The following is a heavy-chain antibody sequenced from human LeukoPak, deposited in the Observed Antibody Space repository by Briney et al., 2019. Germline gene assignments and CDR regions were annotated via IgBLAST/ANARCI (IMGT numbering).Heavy chain of an antibody. V-gene: IGHV3-23*01. D-gene: IGHD6-19*01. CDR3: AKVTYRTVAGPNDD. CDR2: ITSSGGGT. J-gene: IGHJ4*02. CDR1: GLTFNSYA. Sequence: GGSLRLSCAASGLTFNSYAMTWVRQAPGKGLEWVSGITSSGGGTYYADSVKGRFTISRDNSKNTLYLQMNSLRAEDTALYYCAKVTYRTVAGPNDDWGQGTLVTVSS.